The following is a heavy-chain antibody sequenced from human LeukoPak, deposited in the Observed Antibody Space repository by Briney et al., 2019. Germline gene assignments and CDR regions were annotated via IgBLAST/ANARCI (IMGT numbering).Heavy chain of an antibody. CDR2: IYSGGST. D-gene: IGHD3-16*02. J-gene: IGHJ3*02. CDR1: GFTVSSNY. V-gene: IGHV3-66*02. CDR3: ARCPFIKGSGALDI. Sequence: GGSLRLSCAASGFTVSSNYMSWVRQAPGKGLEWVSVIYSGGSTYYADSVKGRFTISRDNSKNTLYLQMNSLRAEDTAVYYCARCPFIKGSGALDIWGQGTMVTVSS.